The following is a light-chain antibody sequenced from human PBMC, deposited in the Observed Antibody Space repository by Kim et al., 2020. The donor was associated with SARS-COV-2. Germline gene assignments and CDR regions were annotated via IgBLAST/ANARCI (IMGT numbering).Light chain of an antibody. CDR1: SSNVGANT. V-gene: IGLV1-44*01. CDR2: TNN. Sequence: QSVLTQPPSVSGTPGQGVTISCSGSSSNVGANTVNWYQHLPGTTPKPLIYTNNQRPSGVPDRFSGSKSGTSASLAISGLQSEDEADYYCAAWDDSLNAVVFGGGTQLTVL. CDR3: AAWDDSLNAVV. J-gene: IGLJ3*02.